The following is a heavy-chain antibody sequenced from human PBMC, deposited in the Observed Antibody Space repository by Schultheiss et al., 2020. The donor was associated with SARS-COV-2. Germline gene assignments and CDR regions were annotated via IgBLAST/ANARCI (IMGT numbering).Heavy chain of an antibody. V-gene: IGHV3-48*02. CDR3: ARGPRDIVGATGWDY. CDR2: ISSSSSTI. CDR1: GFTFSSYS. D-gene: IGHD1-26*01. J-gene: IGHJ4*02. Sequence: GGSLRLSCAASGFTFSSYSMNWVRQAPGKGLEWVSYISSSSSTIYYADSVKGRFTISRDNAKNSLYLQMNSLRDEDTAVYYCARGPRDIVGATGWDYWGQGTLVTVSS.